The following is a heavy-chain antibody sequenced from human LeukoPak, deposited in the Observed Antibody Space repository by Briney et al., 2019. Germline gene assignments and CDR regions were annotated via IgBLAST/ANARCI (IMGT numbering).Heavy chain of an antibody. D-gene: IGHD3-10*01. CDR1: GGSISSSSYY. V-gene: IGHV4-39*07. Sequence: SETLSLTCTVSGGSISSSSYYWGWIRQPPGKGLEWIGSIYYSGSTYYNPSLKSRVTISVDTSKNQFSLKLSSVAAADTAVYYCASSITMVRGVSDGGFDYWGQGTLVTVSS. J-gene: IGHJ4*02. CDR2: IYYSGST. CDR3: ASSITMVRGVSDGGFDY.